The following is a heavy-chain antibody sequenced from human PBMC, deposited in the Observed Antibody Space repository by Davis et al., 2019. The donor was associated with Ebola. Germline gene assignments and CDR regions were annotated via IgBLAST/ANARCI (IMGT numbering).Heavy chain of an antibody. J-gene: IGHJ4*02. CDR2: INHSGST. CDR1: GGSFSGYY. D-gene: IGHD6-13*01. CDR3: ARADSSRRKYFDY. V-gene: IGHV4-34*01. Sequence: PSETLSLTCAVYGGSFSGYYWSWIRQPPGKGLEWIGEINHSGSTNYNPSLKSRVTISVDTSKNQFSLKLSSVTAADTAVYYCARADSSRRKYFDYWGQGTLVTVSS.